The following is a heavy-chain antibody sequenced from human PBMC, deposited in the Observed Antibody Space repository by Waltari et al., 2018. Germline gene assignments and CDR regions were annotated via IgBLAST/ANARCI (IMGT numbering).Heavy chain of an antibody. CDR1: GGSFSGYY. CDR3: ARGYGGSSSPGY. D-gene: IGHD6-6*01. V-gene: IGHV4-34*01. J-gene: IGHJ4*02. Sequence: QVQLQQWGAGLLKPSATLSLTCAVYGGSFSGYYWSWIRQPPGKGLEWIGDINHSGSTNYNPSLKSRVTISVDTSKNQFSLKLSSVTAADTAVYYCARGYGGSSSPGYWGQGTLVTVSS. CDR2: INHSGST.